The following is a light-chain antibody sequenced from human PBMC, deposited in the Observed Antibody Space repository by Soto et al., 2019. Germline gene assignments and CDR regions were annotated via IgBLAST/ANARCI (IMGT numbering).Light chain of an antibody. CDR2: EDN. J-gene: IGLJ3*02. V-gene: IGLV1-51*02. Sequence: QSVLTHPPSVSAAPGQRVTISCSGSSSNIEGNYVSWYQQLPGTAPKLLIYEDNRRPSGIPDRFSGSKSGTSATLGITGLQTGDEADYYCGTWDNSLSGGVFGGGTKLTVL. CDR1: SSNIEGNY. CDR3: GTWDNSLSGGV.